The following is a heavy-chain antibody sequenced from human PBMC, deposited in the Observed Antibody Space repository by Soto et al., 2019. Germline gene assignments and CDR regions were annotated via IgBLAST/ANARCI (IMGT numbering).Heavy chain of an antibody. J-gene: IGHJ6*02. V-gene: IGHV1-69*01. D-gene: IGHD5-18*01. CDR1: GGTFSSYA. CDR3: ARDGYDAHYYYYGMDV. CDR2: IIPIFGTA. Sequence: QVQLVQSGAEVKKPGSSVKVSCKASGGTFSSYAISWVRQAPGQGLEWMGGIIPIFGTANYAQKFQGRVTNSADESTSPAYKELSRLRSEDTGVYFCARDGYDAHYYYYGMDVWGQGTTVTVSS.